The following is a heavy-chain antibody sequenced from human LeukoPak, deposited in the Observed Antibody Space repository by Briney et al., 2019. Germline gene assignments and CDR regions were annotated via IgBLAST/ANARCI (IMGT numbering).Heavy chain of an antibody. CDR2: ISGSGDNT. J-gene: IGHJ6*03. D-gene: IGHD3-9*01. V-gene: IGHV3-23*01. Sequence: GGSLRLSCAASGFTFSNYAMSWVRQAPGKGLEWVSAISGSGDNTYYADSVRGRFTISRDNAKNSLYLQMNSLRAEDTAVYYCARLPLRYFDWSLAYYYYYYMDVWGKGTTVTISS. CDR1: GFTFSNYA. CDR3: ARLPLRYFDWSLAYYYYYYMDV.